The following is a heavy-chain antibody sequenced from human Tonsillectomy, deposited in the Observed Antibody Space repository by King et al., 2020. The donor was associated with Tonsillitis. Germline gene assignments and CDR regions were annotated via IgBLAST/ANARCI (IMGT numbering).Heavy chain of an antibody. J-gene: IGHJ3*02. D-gene: IGHD3-22*01. CDR1: GYIFTSYW. CDR2: VYPGDSDA. Sequence: QLVQSGAEVKKPGESLKISCMGSGYIFTSYWIAWVRQMPGKGLEWMGIVYPGDSDARYSPSIQGQVTISADKSISTAFLQWSSLKASDTAMYYCARRRGTSFYDTSGLPDAFDIWGQGTMVTVSS. V-gene: IGHV5-51*03. CDR3: ARRRGTSFYDTSGLPDAFDI.